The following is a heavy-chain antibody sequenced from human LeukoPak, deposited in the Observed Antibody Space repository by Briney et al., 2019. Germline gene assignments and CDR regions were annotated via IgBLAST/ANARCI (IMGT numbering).Heavy chain of an antibody. CDR2: VSYDGGHK. V-gene: IGHV3-30*03. CDR3: ARDRINMMLRGRNSGLDF. J-gene: IGHJ4*02. CDR1: GFSLNEYG. D-gene: IGHD4/OR15-4a*01. Sequence: PGGSLRLSCVGSGFSLNEYGIHWVRQAPGKGLEWVAVVSYDGGHKYYADSVKGRFTISRDTSSDTVSLQMNSLRVEDTAVYYCARDRINMMLRGRNSGLDFWGQGTLVTVCS.